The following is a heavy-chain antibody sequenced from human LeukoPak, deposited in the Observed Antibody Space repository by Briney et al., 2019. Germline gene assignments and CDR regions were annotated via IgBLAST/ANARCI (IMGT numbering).Heavy chain of an antibody. D-gene: IGHD3-10*01. CDR3: TGNYYGSGSYADFDY. CDR2: ISSEAYGGTP. J-gene: IGHJ4*02. V-gene: IGHV3-49*04. Sequence: GGSLRLSCTASGFTFGDYAMTWVRQAPGKGLEWVGFISSEAYGGTPEYAASVKGRFTISRDDSKNTAYLQMDSLKTEDTAVYYCTGNYYGSGSYADFDYWGQGTLVTVSS. CDR1: GFTFGDYA.